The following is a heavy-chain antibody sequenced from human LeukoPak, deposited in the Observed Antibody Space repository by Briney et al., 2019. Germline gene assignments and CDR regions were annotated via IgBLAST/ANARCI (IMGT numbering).Heavy chain of an antibody. V-gene: IGHV1-69*06. J-gene: IGHJ6*03. CDR3: ARVGPWVNPDYYYYYMDV. CDR2: IIPIFGTA. Sequence: ASVKVSCKASGYTFTSYGISWVRQAPGQGLEWMGGIIPIFGTANYAQKFQGRVTITADKSTSTAYMELSSLRSEDTAVYYCARVGPWVNPDYYYYYMDVWGKGTTVTVSS. D-gene: IGHD1-14*01. CDR1: GYTFTSYG.